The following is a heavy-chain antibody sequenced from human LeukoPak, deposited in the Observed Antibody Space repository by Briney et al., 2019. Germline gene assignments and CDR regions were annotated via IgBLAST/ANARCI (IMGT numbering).Heavy chain of an antibody. CDR1: GFTFSSYA. J-gene: IGHJ4*02. D-gene: IGHD6-19*01. CDR3: AKARGSGGWYLIDY. V-gene: IGHV3-23*01. Sequence: GGSLRLSCAASGFTFSSYAMSWVRQAPGKGLEWVSAISGSGGSTYYADSVKGRFTISRDTSKNTLYLQINSLRAEDTAVYYCAKARGSGGWYLIDYWGQGTLVTVSS. CDR2: ISGSGGST.